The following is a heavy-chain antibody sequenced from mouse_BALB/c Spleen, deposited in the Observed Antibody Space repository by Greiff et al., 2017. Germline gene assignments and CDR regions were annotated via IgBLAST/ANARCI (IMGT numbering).Heavy chain of an antibody. CDR1: GYSFTSYY. D-gene: IGHD2-4*01. Sequence: EVKLMESGPELMKPGASVKISCKASGYSFTSYYMHWVKQSHGKSLEWIGYIDPFNGGTSYNQKFKGKATLTVDKSSSTAYMHLSSLTSEDSAVYYCARGTMIRAMDYWGQGTSVTVSA. V-gene: IGHV1-31*01. CDR2: IDPFNGGT. CDR3: ARGTMIRAMDY. J-gene: IGHJ4*01.